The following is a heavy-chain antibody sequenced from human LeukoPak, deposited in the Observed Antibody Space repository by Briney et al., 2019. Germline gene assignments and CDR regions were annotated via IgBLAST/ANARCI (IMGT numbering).Heavy chain of an antibody. CDR3: ARLRGSSSDFDY. V-gene: IGHV4-59*08. Sequence: SETLSLTCTVSGGSISSYYWSWIRQPPGKGLEWIGYIYYSGSTNYNPSLKSRVTISVDTSKNRFSLKLSSVTAADTAVYYCARLRGSSSDFDYWGQGTLVTVSS. CDR1: GGSISSYY. D-gene: IGHD6-6*01. CDR2: IYYSGST. J-gene: IGHJ4*02.